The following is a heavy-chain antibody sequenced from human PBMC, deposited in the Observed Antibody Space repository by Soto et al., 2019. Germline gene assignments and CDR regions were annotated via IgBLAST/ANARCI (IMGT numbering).Heavy chain of an antibody. CDR3: ARGSVDYNFWSGYYSRFYYFDF. V-gene: IGHV4-34*01. J-gene: IGHJ4*02. Sequence: QVHLQQWGAGLLKSSETLSLTCAVYGGSFSGYYWSWIRQPPGKGLEWIGEINHSGITNYNPSLKCRVTMSVATSKNQVSLNLTSMTAADTAVYYCARGSVDYNFWSGYYSRFYYFDFWAQGTLVTVSS. CDR1: GGSFSGYY. D-gene: IGHD3-3*01. CDR2: INHSGIT.